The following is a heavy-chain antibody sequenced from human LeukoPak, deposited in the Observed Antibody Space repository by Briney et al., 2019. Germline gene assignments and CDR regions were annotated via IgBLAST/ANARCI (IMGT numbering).Heavy chain of an antibody. D-gene: IGHD1-26*01. Sequence: SETLSLTCAVYGGSFSGYYWSWIRQPPGKGLEWIGEINHSGSTNYNPSLKSRVTISVDTSKNQFSLKLSSVTAADTAVYYCARDPGSGSHYYYYYYMDVWGKGTTVTVSS. J-gene: IGHJ6*03. CDR1: GGSFSGYY. V-gene: IGHV4-34*01. CDR3: ARDPGSGSHYYYYYYMDV. CDR2: INHSGST.